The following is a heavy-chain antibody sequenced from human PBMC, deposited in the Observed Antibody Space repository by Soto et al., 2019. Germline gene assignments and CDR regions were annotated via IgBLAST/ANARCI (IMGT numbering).Heavy chain of an antibody. V-gene: IGHV1-18*01. J-gene: IGHJ6*02. D-gene: IGHD2-15*01. CDR1: GYTFTSYG. CDR3: ARVRAELGYCSGGSCLPYYGMDV. CDR2: MSSYNGNT. Sequence: ASVKVSCKASGYTFTSYGISWVRQAPGQGLEWMGWMSSYNGNTDYGQKFQGRVTMTTETPTSTAYMELRSLRSDDTAMYYCARVRAELGYCSGGSCLPYYGMDVWGQGTTVTVSS.